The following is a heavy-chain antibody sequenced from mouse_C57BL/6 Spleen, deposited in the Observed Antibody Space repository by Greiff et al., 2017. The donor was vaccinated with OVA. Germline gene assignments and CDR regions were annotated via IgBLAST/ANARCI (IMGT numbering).Heavy chain of an antibody. Sequence: EVKLVESGGGLVKPGGSLKLSCAASGFTFSDYGMHWVRQAPEKGLEWVAYISSGGSTIYYAETVKGRVTISRDNANNTLFLQMTSLRSEDTAMYYCARKLDVYYAMDYWGQGTSVTVSS. CDR2: ISSGGSTI. CDR3: ARKLDVYYAMDY. V-gene: IGHV5-17*01. D-gene: IGHD4-1*01. CDR1: GFTFSDYG. J-gene: IGHJ4*01.